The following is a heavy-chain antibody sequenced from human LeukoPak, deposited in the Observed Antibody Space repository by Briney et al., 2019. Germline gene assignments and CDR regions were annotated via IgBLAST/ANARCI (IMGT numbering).Heavy chain of an antibody. CDR2: INSDGRST. CDR3: ARHSSGYYHYDY. V-gene: IGHV3-74*01. D-gene: IGHD3-22*01. Sequence: GGSLRLFCAASGFTFSSYWMHWVRQAPGKGLVWVSRINSDGRSTSYADSVKGRFTISRDNSKNTLHLQMNSLRAEDTAVYYCARHSSGYYHYDYWGPGTPVTVAS. J-gene: IGHJ4*02. CDR1: GFTFSSYW.